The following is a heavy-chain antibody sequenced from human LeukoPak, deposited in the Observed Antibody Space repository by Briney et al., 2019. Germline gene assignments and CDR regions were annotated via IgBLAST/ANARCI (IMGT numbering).Heavy chain of an antibody. V-gene: IGHV4-38-2*02. CDR3: VRDGGFYYTASPNSWFDP. Sequence: SETLSLTCLVSGFSISSDDCWGWIRQPPGKGLEWIGSISNRGSPYYNPSLKSRVTMSVDTPNNHFSLRLSSVAAADTAVYYCVRDGGFYYTASPNSWFDPWGQGTLVTASS. J-gene: IGHJ5*02. CDR1: GFSISSDDC. D-gene: IGHD2-15*01. CDR2: ISNRGSP.